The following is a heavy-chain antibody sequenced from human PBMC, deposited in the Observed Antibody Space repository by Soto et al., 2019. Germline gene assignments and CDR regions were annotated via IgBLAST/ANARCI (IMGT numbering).Heavy chain of an antibody. Sequence: GGSLRLSCAASGFTFSSYGMHWVRQAPGKGLEWVAVISYDGSNKYYADSVKGRFTISRDNSKNTLYLQMNSLRAEDTAVYYCASIVVVVAATQAWGQGTLVTVSS. D-gene: IGHD2-15*01. CDR3: ASIVVVVAATQA. CDR1: GFTFSSYG. J-gene: IGHJ5*02. V-gene: IGHV3-30*03. CDR2: ISYDGSNK.